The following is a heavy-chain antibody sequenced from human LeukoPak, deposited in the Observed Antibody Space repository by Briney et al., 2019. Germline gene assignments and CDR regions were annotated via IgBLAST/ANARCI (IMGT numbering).Heavy chain of an antibody. CDR1: GFTFDDYA. J-gene: IGHJ4*02. Sequence: GGSLRLSCAASGFTFDDYAMHWVRQAPGKGLEWVSLISGDGGSTYYADSVKGRFTISRVNSKNSLYLQMNSLRTEDTALYYCAKDPYYYDSSGYYYPDYWGQGTLVTVSS. CDR3: AKDPYYYDSSGYYYPDY. V-gene: IGHV3-43*02. D-gene: IGHD3-22*01. CDR2: ISGDGGST.